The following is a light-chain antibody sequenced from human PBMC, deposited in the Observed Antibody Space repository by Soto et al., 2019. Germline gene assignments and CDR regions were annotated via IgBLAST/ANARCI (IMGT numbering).Light chain of an antibody. CDR2: GTY. CDR3: QQYHKWPRS. J-gene: IGKJ4*01. CDR1: ERLTTN. V-gene: IGKV3D-15*01. Sequence: EIVMTQSPATLSVSPGEGVTLSCRASERLTTNLAWYQQSPGQAPRLLIYGTYTRATGITTRFSGSGTGTEFTLTISSLPSEDFAVYYCQQYHKWPRSFGGGTKVDIK.